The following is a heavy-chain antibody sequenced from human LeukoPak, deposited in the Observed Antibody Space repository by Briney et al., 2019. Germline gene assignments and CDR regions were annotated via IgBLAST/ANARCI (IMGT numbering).Heavy chain of an antibody. J-gene: IGHJ4*02. D-gene: IGHD3-10*01. CDR3: ARRRGGFGEGEFDY. CDR1: GVSISGFY. Sequence: SSETLSLPCPVPGVSISGFYWNWIRQPPRKGRKWFGYSHTGGSISSNPSLNSRVAFSMDTSKNQVSLRLNSVTATDTAVYYCARRRGGFGEGEFDYWGQGIPVTVST. CDR2: SHTGGSI. V-gene: IGHV4-4*08.